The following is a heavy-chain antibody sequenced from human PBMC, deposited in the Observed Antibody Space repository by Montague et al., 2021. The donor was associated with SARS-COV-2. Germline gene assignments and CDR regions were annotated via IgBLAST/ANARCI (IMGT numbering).Heavy chain of an antibody. CDR2: IYYTGST. D-gene: IGHD3-22*01. Sequence: SETLSLTCTVSGGSISSYYWSWIRQPPGKGLEWIGYIYYTGSTNYNPSLRSRVTISVDTSEKQFSLKLNSVTAADTAVYYCASRYDSSGYYVFWGQEPWSPSPQ. CDR1: GGSISSYY. CDR3: ASRYDSSGYYVF. V-gene: IGHV4-59*08. J-gene: IGHJ4*01.